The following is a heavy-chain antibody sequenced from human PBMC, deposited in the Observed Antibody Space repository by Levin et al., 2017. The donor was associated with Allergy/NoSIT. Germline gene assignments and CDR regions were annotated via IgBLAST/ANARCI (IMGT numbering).Heavy chain of an antibody. CDR3: ARGHCSGDNCHTYNWFDP. CDR1: EFTVSSNY. Sequence: PGGSLRLSCAASEFTVSSNYLSWVRQAPGKGLEWLSVIYAGGNTYYADSLKGRFTISRDNAKNMVYLQMDSLRAEDTGIYYCARGHCSGDNCHTYNWFDPWGQGTLVTVSS. J-gene: IGHJ5*02. CDR2: IYAGGNT. D-gene: IGHD2-15*01. V-gene: IGHV3-53*01.